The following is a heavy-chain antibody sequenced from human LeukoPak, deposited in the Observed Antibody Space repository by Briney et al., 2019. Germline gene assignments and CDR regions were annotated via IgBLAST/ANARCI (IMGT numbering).Heavy chain of an antibody. CDR3: ARAPGSYAFDI. V-gene: IGHV4-4*07. CDR2: IYYSGST. J-gene: IGHJ3*02. D-gene: IGHD1-26*01. CDR1: GGSISSYY. Sequence: SETLSLTCTVSGGSISSYYWSWIRQPAGKGLEWIGSIYYSGSTYYNPSLKSRVTISVDTSKNQFSLKLSSVTAADTAVYYCARAPGSYAFDIWGQGTMVTVSS.